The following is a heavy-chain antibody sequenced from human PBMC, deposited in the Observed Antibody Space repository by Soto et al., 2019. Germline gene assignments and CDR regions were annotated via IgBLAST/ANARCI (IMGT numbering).Heavy chain of an antibody. J-gene: IGHJ4*02. Sequence: QITLKESGPTLVNPTQALTLTCTYSGFSLTTSGVGVDWLRQPPAKALVWLAAISWKDDKRYNSSLESRLTITKDTSKYLVIVTVNNMHPVETATYLCVHTFGGNYCRRYFVSWCEGALVSVST. V-gene: IGHV2-5*01. CDR2: ISWKDDK. CDR1: GFSLTTSGVG. D-gene: IGHD1-26*01. CDR3: VHTFGGNYCRRYFVS.